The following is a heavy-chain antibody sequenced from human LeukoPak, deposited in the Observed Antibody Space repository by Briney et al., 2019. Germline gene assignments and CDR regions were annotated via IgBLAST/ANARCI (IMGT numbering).Heavy chain of an antibody. CDR3: ARDRWSGGYYYDSSGYPYRGYFDY. CDR1: GFTFGDYA. Sequence: GGSLRLSCTASGFTFGDYAMSWVRQAPGKGLEWVGFIRSKAYGGTTEYAASVKGRFTISRDDSKSIAYLQMNSLRAEDTAVYYCARDRWSGGYYYDSSGYPYRGYFDYWGQGTLVTVSS. D-gene: IGHD3-22*01. V-gene: IGHV3-49*04. J-gene: IGHJ4*02. CDR2: IRSKAYGGTT.